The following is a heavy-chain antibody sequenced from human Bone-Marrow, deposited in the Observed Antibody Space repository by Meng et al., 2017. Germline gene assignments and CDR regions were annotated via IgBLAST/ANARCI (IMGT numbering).Heavy chain of an antibody. Sequence: SETLSLTCTVSGGSIRSSSYYWVWIRQPPGKGLEWIGSIYYSGSTYYNPSLKSRVTISVDTSKKQFSLKMSSVTAADTAVYYCASEDTEYNLYYFDYWGQGTLVTVSS. V-gene: IGHV4-39*07. J-gene: IGHJ4*02. CDR2: IYYSGST. CDR1: GGSIRSSSYY. D-gene: IGHD1-20*01. CDR3: ASEDTEYNLYYFDY.